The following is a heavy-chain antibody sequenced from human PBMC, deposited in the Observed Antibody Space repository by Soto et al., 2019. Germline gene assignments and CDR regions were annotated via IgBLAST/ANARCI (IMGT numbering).Heavy chain of an antibody. V-gene: IGHV1-2*02. CDR3: AREIGVALTHYYYGMDV. CDR2: INPNSGGT. Sequence: ASVKVSCKASGYTFTGYYMHWVRQAPGQGLEWMGWINPNSGGTNYAQKFQGRVTMTRDTSISTAYMELSRLRSDDTAVYYCAREIGVALTHYYYGMDVWGQGTTVTVSS. CDR1: GYTFTGYY. D-gene: IGHD3-10*01. J-gene: IGHJ6*02.